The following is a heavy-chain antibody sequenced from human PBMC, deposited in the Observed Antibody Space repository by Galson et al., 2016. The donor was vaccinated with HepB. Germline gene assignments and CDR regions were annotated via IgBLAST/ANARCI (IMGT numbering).Heavy chain of an antibody. CDR2: ISGGSYTI. V-gene: IGHV3-48*02. D-gene: IGHD3-10*01. CDR3: TRGLHVDLSGWYFDL. CDR1: GFALSSYN. Sequence: SLRLSCAASGFALSSYNMNWVRQAPGKGLEWISYISGGSYTINYAGSVKGRFTISRDNARSSLYLQMNSLRDDDTAVYYCTRGLHVDLSGWYFDLWGRGALVTVSS. J-gene: IGHJ2*01.